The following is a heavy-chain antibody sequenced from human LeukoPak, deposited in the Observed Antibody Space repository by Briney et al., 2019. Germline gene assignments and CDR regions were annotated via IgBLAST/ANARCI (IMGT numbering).Heavy chain of an antibody. CDR3: ARSLGYCSGGSCSNWFDP. D-gene: IGHD2-15*01. CDR2: IYYSGST. J-gene: IGHJ5*02. Sequence: SETLSLTCTVSGGSISSSSYYWGWIRQPPGKGLEWIGSIYYSGSTYYNPSLKSRVTISVDTSKNQFSLKLSSVTAADTAVYYCARSLGYCSGGSCSNWFDPWGQGTLVTASS. CDR1: GGSISSSSYY. V-gene: IGHV4-39*01.